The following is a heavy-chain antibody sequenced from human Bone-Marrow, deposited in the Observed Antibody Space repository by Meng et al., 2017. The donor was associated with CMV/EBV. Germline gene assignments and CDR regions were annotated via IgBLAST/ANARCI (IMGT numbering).Heavy chain of an antibody. D-gene: IGHD1-14*01. CDR1: GFTFSSYW. CDR2: INSDGSST. Sequence: GESLKISCAASGFTFSSYWMHWVRQAPGKGLVWVSRINSDGSSTSYADSVKGRFTISRDNAKNTLYLQMNSLRAEDTAVYYCASGILPWNYYYGTDVWGQGTTVTVSS. V-gene: IGHV3-74*01. CDR3: ASGILPWNYYYGTDV. J-gene: IGHJ6*02.